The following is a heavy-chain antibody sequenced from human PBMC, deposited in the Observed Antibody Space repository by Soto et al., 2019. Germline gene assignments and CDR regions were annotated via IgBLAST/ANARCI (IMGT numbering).Heavy chain of an antibody. CDR2: IYYSGST. V-gene: IGHV4-59*01. Sequence: VNSSETLSLTCTVSGGSISSYYWSWIRQPPGKGLEWIGYIYYSGSTHYNPSLKSRVTISVDTSKNQFSLKLSSVTAADTAVYYCARAYGGYADYWGQGALVTV. CDR3: ARAYGGYADY. J-gene: IGHJ4*02. CDR1: GGSISSYY. D-gene: IGHD5-12*01.